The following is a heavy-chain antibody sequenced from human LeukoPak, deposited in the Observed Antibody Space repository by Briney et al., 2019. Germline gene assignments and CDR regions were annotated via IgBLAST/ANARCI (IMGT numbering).Heavy chain of an antibody. CDR1: GFTFTRYG. CDR3: ARERAGTGTEFTFDI. Sequence: GGSLRLSCGASGFTFTRYGMNWVRQAPGKGLEWVAFIRFDGSNKYYADSVKGRFTISRDNSKNTVYLQMNSLRAEDTAVYYCARERAGTGTEFTFDIWGQGTTVTVSS. J-gene: IGHJ3*02. D-gene: IGHD1-14*01. V-gene: IGHV3-30*02. CDR2: IRFDGSNK.